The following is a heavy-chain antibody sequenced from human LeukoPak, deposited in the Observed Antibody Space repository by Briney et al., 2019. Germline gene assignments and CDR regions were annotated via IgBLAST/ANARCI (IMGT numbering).Heavy chain of an antibody. V-gene: IGHV3-7*01. CDR2: IKQDGSEK. D-gene: IGHD5-12*01. J-gene: IGHJ4*02. CDR3: ASRYSGYDWAFDY. CDR1: GFTFSSYA. Sequence: PGGSLRLSCAASGFTFSSYAMSWVRQAPGKGLEWVANIKQDGSEKYYVDSVKGRFTISRDNAKNSLYLQMNSLRAEDTAVYYCASRYSGYDWAFDYWGQGTLVTVSS.